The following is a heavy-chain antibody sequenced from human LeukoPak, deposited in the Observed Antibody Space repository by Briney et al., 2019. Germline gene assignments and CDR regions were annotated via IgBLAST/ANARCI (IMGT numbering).Heavy chain of an antibody. V-gene: IGHV1-2*02. CDR3: ARDSSSSWEKNFDY. J-gene: IGHJ4*02. CDR2: INPNSGGT. Sequence: ASVKVSCKASGYTFTGYYMHWVRQAPGQGLEWMGWINPNSGGTNYAQKFQGRVTMTRDTSISTAYMELSRLRSDDTAVYYCARDSSSSWEKNFDYWGQGTLSPSPQ. D-gene: IGHD6-13*01. CDR1: GYTFTGYY.